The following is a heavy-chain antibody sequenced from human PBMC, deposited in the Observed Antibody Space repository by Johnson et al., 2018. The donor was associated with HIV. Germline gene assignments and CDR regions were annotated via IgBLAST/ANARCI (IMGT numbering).Heavy chain of an antibody. CDR2: IKSNSDGGAA. CDR1: GFTFSNAW. V-gene: IGHV3-15*01. Sequence: VQLVESGGDLVKPGGSLRLSCAASGFTFSNAWMNWVRQAPGKGLEWVGRIKSNSDGGAADYAAPVKDRFSISRDDSKKTLFLEMSGLRADDTAVYYCVRETRDDAFDIWGQGTMVTVSS. D-gene: IGHD1-26*01. J-gene: IGHJ3*02. CDR3: VRETRDDAFDI.